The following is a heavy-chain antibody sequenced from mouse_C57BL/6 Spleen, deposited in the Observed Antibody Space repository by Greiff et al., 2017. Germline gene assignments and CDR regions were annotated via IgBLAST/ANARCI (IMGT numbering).Heavy chain of an antibody. V-gene: IGHV5-4*03. J-gene: IGHJ2*01. D-gene: IGHD2-13*01. CDR2: ISDGGSYT. Sequence: EVKLLEPGGGLVKPGGSLKLSCAASGFTFSSYAMSWVRQTPEKRLEWVATISDGGSYTYYPDNVKGRFTISRDNAKNNLYLQRSHLKSEETAMYYCARGTYYGDDYFDYWGQGTTLTVSS. CDR3: ARGTYYGDDYFDY. CDR1: GFTFSSYA.